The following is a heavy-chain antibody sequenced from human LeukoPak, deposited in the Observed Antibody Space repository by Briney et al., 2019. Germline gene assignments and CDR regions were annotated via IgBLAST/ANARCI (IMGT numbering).Heavy chain of an antibody. CDR3: ARGGHYYDSYYYFDY. CDR2: IWYDGSNK. CDR1: GFTFSSYG. D-gene: IGHD3-22*01. Sequence: PGRSLRLSCAASGFTFSSYGMHWVRQAPGKGLEWVAVIWYDGSNKYYADSVKGRFTISRDNSKNTLYLQMNSLRAEDTAVYYCARGGHYYDSYYYFDYWGQGTLVTVSS. J-gene: IGHJ4*02. V-gene: IGHV3-33*01.